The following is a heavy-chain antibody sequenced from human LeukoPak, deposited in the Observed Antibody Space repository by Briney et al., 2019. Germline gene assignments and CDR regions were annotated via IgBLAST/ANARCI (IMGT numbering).Heavy chain of an antibody. D-gene: IGHD3-10*01. V-gene: IGHV3-7*03. CDR2: INPAGSET. CDR3: AKKDVRGVNFDY. CDR1: GFSFSAYW. Sequence: GGSLRLSCAASGFSFSAYWMTWVRQAPGTGLEWVANINPAGSETYYVDPVKGRFTISRDNSKNTLYLQMNSLRAEDTAVYYCAKKDVRGVNFDYWGQGTLVTVSS. J-gene: IGHJ4*02.